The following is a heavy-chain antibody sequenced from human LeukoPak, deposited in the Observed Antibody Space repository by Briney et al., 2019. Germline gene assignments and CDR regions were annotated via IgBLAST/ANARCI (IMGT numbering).Heavy chain of an antibody. J-gene: IGHJ5*01. CDR2: IWYDGSEK. CDR1: GFTFKSYT. CDR3: ARDSNYGSNWFDS. V-gene: IGHV3-33*08. D-gene: IGHD3-16*01. Sequence: PGGSLRLSCAASGFTFKSYTMHWVRQAPGKGLEWVAVIWYDGSEKDYEDSVKGRYTISRDNSKNMLYLQMNSLRAEDTAVYYCARDSNYGSNWFDSWGQGTLVTVSS.